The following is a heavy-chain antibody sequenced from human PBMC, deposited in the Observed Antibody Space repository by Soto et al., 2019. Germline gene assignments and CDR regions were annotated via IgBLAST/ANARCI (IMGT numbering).Heavy chain of an antibody. D-gene: IGHD3-3*01. CDR3: ARELMVFGVVTPDY. V-gene: IGHV3-30*04. J-gene: IGHJ4*02. Sequence: QVQLVESGGGVVQPGRSLRLSCTASGFTLRTYAMHWVRQAPGKGLEWVAVISYDGKFEYYGDSVKGRFTISRDNSRNTVYLQMNSLTTEDTAVYYCARELMVFGVVTPDYWGQGKLVTVSS. CDR2: ISYDGKFE. CDR1: GFTLRTYA.